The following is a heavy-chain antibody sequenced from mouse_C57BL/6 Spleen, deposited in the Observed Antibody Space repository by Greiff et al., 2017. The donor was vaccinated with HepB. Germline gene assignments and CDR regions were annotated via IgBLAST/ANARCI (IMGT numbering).Heavy chain of an antibody. CDR3: ARLYGSSPYYFDY. V-gene: IGHV1-50*01. D-gene: IGHD1-1*01. Sequence: VQLQQPGAELVKPGASVKLSCKASGYTFTSYWMQWVKQRPGQGLEWIGEIDPSDSYTNYNQKFKGKATLTVDTSSSTAYMQLSSLTSEDSAVYYWARLYGSSPYYFDYWGQGTTLTVSS. CDR1: GYTFTSYW. J-gene: IGHJ2*01. CDR2: IDPSDSYT.